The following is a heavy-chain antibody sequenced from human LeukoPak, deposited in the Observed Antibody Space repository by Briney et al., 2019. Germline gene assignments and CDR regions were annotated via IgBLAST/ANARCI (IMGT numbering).Heavy chain of an antibody. V-gene: IGHV4-34*01. Sequence: SETLSLTCAVYGGSFSPYYWSWIRQSPGKGLEWIAEIDHRGDTNYNPSVKSRVTISIDTSKNQFSLNMRSLSAADTAVYYCARLGHYYYMDVWGKGTTVTVSS. J-gene: IGHJ6*03. CDR1: GGSFSPYY. CDR2: IDHRGDT. CDR3: ARLGHYYYMDV.